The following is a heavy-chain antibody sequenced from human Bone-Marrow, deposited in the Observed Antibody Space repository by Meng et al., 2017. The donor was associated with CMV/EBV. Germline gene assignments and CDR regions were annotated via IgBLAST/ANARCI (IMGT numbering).Heavy chain of an antibody. V-gene: IGHV3-9*03. D-gene: IGHD1-20*01. J-gene: IGHJ4*02. CDR3: AKDSSYNWNLIFDY. Sequence: SLKISCAASGFTFDDYAMHWVRQAPGKGLEWVSGISWNSGSIGYADSVKGRFTISRDNAKNSLYLQMNSLRAEDMALYYCAKDSSYNWNLIFDYWGQGTLVTVLL. CDR1: GFTFDDYA. CDR2: ISWNSGSI.